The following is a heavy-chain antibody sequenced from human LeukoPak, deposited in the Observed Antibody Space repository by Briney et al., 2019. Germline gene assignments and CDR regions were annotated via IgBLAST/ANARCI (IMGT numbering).Heavy chain of an antibody. CDR1: GRSFSGYY. Sequence: SETLSLTCAVYGRSFSGYYWSWIRQPPGKGREWIGEINHRGSTKYNPYLKSRVTISVATSKNQFSLKLSSVTAAETAVYYCARGRDYDILTGPRYYFDYWGQGTLVTVSS. J-gene: IGHJ4*02. D-gene: IGHD3-9*01. CDR2: INHRGST. CDR3: ARGRDYDILTGPRYYFDY. V-gene: IGHV4-34*01.